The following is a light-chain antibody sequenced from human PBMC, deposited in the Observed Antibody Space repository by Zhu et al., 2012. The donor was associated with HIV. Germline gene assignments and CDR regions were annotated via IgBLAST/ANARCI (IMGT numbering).Light chain of an antibody. Sequence: IQMTQSPSSLSASVGDRVTITCRASQDISNSLAWYQQKPGKAPKLLFYAASRLESGVPSRFSGSGSGTDFTLTISSLQPEDFATYYCLQDYNYPYTFGQGTKLEIK. CDR2: AAS. CDR3: LQDYNYPYT. CDR1: QDISNS. V-gene: IGKV1-6*01. J-gene: IGKJ2*01.